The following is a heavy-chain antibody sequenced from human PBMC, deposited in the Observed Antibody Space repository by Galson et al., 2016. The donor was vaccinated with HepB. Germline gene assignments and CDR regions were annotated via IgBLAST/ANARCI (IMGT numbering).Heavy chain of an antibody. Sequence: SLRLSCATSGFTFSDYALSWFRQARGKRLEWVGFMGRTRFGGIVDYAASVKGRFTIFRDDSKSTVYLQMNSLRTDDTAVYYCTRALRGFYNSGRLFDYWGQGTLVAVSS. J-gene: IGHJ4*02. CDR2: MGRTRFGGIV. D-gene: IGHD2/OR15-2a*01. CDR3: TRALRGFYNSGRLFDY. V-gene: IGHV3-49*03. CDR1: GFTFSDYA.